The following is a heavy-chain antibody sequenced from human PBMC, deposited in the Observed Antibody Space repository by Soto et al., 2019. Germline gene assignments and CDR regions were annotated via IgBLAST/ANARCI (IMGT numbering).Heavy chain of an antibody. CDR2: TYYRSKWYY. J-gene: IGHJ4*02. V-gene: IGHV6-1*01. D-gene: IGHD3-22*01. CDR3: AKGGLYDSSGYYCDY. CDR1: GDSVSSNSAG. Sequence: SQTLSLTCAITGDSVSSNSAGWSWVRQSPSRGLEWLGRTYYRSKWYYEYAVSVRGRITINPDTSKNQYSLQLNSVTPEDTAVYYCAKGGLYDSSGYYCDYWGLGTLVTVSS.